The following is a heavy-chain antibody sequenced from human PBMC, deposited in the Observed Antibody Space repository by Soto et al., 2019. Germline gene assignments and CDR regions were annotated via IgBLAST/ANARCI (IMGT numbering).Heavy chain of an antibody. J-gene: IGHJ6*02. CDR2: MNPNSGNT. CDR1: GYTFTSYD. D-gene: IGHD2-15*01. V-gene: IGHV1-8*01. Sequence: QVQLVQSGAEVKKPGASVKVSCKASGYTFTSYDINWVRQATGQGLEWMGWMNPNSGNTGYAQKFQGRVTMTRNTSISTAYMELSSLRSEDTALYYCARGAGSRRYYYYGMDVWGQGTTVTVSS. CDR3: ARGAGSRRYYYYGMDV.